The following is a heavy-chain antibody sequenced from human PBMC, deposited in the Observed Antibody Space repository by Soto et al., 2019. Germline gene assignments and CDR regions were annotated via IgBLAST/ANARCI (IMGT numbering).Heavy chain of an antibody. CDR2: IYPGDSDT. Sequence: GESLKISCKGSGYSFTSYWIGWVRQMPGKGLEWMGIIYPGDSDTRYSPSFKGQVTISADKSISPSYLQWSSLKASDTASYCCARSLGIVSGAFDIWGQGTMVTVSS. CDR3: ARSLGIVSGAFDI. J-gene: IGHJ3*02. D-gene: IGHD7-27*01. CDR1: GYSFTSYW. V-gene: IGHV5-51*01.